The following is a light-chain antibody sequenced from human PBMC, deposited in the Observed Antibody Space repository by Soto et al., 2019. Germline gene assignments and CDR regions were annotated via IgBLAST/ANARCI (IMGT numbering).Light chain of an antibody. CDR2: EVT. Sequence: QSALTQPPSASESPGQSVTISCTGTGSDIGAYNYVSWYQQYPGKAPKLMIYEVTKRPSGVPDRISGSKSGNTASLTISGLQTEDEADYYCSSYAGSPWLFGGGTKLTVL. CDR1: GSDIGAYNY. J-gene: IGLJ3*02. CDR3: SSYAGSPWL. V-gene: IGLV2-8*01.